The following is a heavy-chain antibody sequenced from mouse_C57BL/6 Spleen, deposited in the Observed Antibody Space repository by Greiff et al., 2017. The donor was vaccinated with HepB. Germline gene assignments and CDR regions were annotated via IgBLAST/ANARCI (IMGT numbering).Heavy chain of an antibody. CDR1: GFTFTDYY. V-gene: IGHV7-3*01. D-gene: IGHD4-1*01. Sequence: EVKLQESGGGLVQPGGSLSLSCAASGFTFTDYYMSWVRQPPGKALEWLGFIRNKANGYTTEYSASVKGRFTISRDNSQSILYLQMNALRAEDSATYYCARANWVYFDYWGQGTTLTVSS. CDR2: IRNKANGYTT. CDR3: ARANWVYFDY. J-gene: IGHJ2*01.